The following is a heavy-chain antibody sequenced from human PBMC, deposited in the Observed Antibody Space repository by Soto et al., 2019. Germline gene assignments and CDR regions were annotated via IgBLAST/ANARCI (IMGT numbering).Heavy chain of an antibody. D-gene: IGHD2-2*03. CDR1: GGTFNNHA. J-gene: IGHJ5*02. V-gene: IGHV1-69*01. CDR3: VRGKLMDMATIWRNKWFDP. CDR2: IIPIFGTP. Sequence: VQLVQSGAELKKPGSSVKVSCKAPGGTFNNHAINWVRQAPGQGLEWMGGIIPIFGTPNYALNFQGRVTMTAGESTRTADMALSSLRSEETAVYYCVRGKLMDMATIWRNKWFDPWGQGTLVTVSS.